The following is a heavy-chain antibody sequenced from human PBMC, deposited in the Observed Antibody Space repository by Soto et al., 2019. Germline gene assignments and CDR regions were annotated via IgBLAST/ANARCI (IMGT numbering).Heavy chain of an antibody. J-gene: IGHJ6*02. CDR2: ISAYNGNT. Sequence: ASVKVSCKASGYTFTSYGISWVRQAPGQGLEWMGWISAYNGNTNYAQKLQGRVTMTTDTSTSTAYMEPRSLRSDDTAVYYCAREGLTGPGYYYYGMDVWGQGTTVTVSS. V-gene: IGHV1-18*04. D-gene: IGHD3-10*01. CDR3: AREGLTGPGYYYYGMDV. CDR1: GYTFTSYG.